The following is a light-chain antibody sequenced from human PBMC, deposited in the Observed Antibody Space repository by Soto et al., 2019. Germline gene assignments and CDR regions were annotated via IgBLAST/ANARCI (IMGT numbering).Light chain of an antibody. V-gene: IGLV2-14*01. J-gene: IGLJ1*01. CDR3: CSFTTRSTLV. Sequence: QSVLTQPASVSGSPGQSITISCTGTSNDVGKYNHVSWYQQHPGKAPQLIIYEDSNRPSGLSNRFSGSKSGNTASLTISGLQAEDEADYYCCSFTTRSTLVFGTGTKVTVL. CDR1: SNDVGKYNH. CDR2: EDS.